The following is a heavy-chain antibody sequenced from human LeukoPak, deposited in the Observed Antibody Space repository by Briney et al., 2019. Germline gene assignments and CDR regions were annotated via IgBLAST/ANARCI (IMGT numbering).Heavy chain of an antibody. V-gene: IGHV3-48*02. CDR1: GFTFSSYS. J-gene: IGHJ6*02. Sequence: GGSLRLSCAASGFTFSSYSMNWVRQAPGKGLEWVSYISSSSSTIYYADSVKGRFTIPRDNAKNSLYLQMNSLRDEDTAVYYCASRGAVAGTWDYYYGMDVWGQGTTVTVSS. D-gene: IGHD6-19*01. CDR2: ISSSSSTI. CDR3: ASRGAVAGTWDYYYGMDV.